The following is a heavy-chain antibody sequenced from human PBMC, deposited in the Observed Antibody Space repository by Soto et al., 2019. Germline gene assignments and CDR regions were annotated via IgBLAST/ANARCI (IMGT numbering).Heavy chain of an antibody. CDR1: GYTFPSDG. J-gene: IGHJ6*02. D-gene: IGHD6-19*01. CDR2: ISDYNRNT. V-gene: IGHV1-18*04. CDR3: AREGIAVAGPVYYYYYGMDV. Sequence: ASVKVSCKASGYTFPSDGITWVGKAQGQVLEGMDWISDYNRNTNYAQKLQGRLTMTTDTSTSTAYMELRSLRSEDTAVYYCAREGIAVAGPVYYYYYGMDVWG.